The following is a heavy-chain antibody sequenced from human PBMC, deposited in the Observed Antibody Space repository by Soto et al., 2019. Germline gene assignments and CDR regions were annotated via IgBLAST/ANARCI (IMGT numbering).Heavy chain of an antibody. J-gene: IGHJ4*02. D-gene: IGHD2-15*01. Sequence: QVQLQESGPGLVEPSETLSLTCTVSGASISNYFWTWIRQHPGKGLEWIGYIYYSGSTYYNPSLKSRVTISVDTSKNQFSLKLSSVTAADTAVYYCARAGCGSCPFDYWGQGTLVTVSS. V-gene: IGHV4-59*06. CDR2: IYYSGST. CDR3: ARAGCGSCPFDY. CDR1: GASISNYF.